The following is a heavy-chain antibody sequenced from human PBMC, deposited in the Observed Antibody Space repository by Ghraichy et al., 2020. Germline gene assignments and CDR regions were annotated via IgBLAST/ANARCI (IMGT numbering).Heavy chain of an antibody. Sequence: SVKVSCKASGGTFKNYAFSWVRRAPGQGLEWMGVITPLFGTSQYTQKFQGRVTITADESTRTTYMELSSLRSEDMAGYYCARTPNSCIGGACSNFYYYYGFDVWGQGTTVTVSS. V-gene: IGHV1-69*13. CDR2: ITPLFGTS. CDR1: GGTFKNYA. J-gene: IGHJ6*02. CDR3: ARTPNSCIGGACSNFYYYYGFDV. D-gene: IGHD2-21*02.